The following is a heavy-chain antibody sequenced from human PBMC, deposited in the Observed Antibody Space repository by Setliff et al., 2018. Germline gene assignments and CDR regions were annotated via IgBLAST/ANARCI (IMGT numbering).Heavy chain of an antibody. CDR2: IIPIYGST. CDR1: GYTFTTYA. Sequence: SVKVSCKASGYTFTTYAIIWVRQAPGQGPEWMGGIIPIYGSTNNAEKFQGRVTFSADESMSTVYMELSSLTSADTALYYCARDALYDSNDRNSYYGNWLDPWGQGTLVTVSS. D-gene: IGHD3-22*01. J-gene: IGHJ5*02. CDR3: ARDALYDSNDRNSYYGNWLDP. V-gene: IGHV1-69*13.